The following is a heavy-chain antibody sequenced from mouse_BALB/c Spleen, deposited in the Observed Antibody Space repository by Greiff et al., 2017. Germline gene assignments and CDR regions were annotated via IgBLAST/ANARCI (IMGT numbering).Heavy chain of an antibody. D-gene: IGHD4-1*01. V-gene: IGHV5-9-4*01. CDR3: ARDLTGDAY. CDR2: ISSGGSYT. CDR1: GFTFSSYA. Sequence: EVKLMESGGGLVKPGGSLKLSCAASGFTFSSYAMSWVRQSPEKRLEWVAEISSGGSYTYYPDTVTGRFTISRDNAKNTLYLEMSSLRSEDTAMYYCARDLTGDAYWGQGTLVTVSA. J-gene: IGHJ3*01.